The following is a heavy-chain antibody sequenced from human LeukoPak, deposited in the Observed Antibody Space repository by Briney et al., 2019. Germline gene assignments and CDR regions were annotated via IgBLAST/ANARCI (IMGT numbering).Heavy chain of an antibody. V-gene: IGHV4-61*02. CDR2: IYTSGST. CDR3: ARGVTGGAFDI. D-gene: IGHD2-21*02. Sequence: SQTLSLTCTVSGGSISSGSYYWSWIRQPAGKGLEWIGRIYTSGSTNYNPSAKSRVTISVATSKNQFSLKLSSVTAADTAVYYCARGVTGGAFDIWGQGKMVTVSS. CDR1: GGSISSGSYY. J-gene: IGHJ3*02.